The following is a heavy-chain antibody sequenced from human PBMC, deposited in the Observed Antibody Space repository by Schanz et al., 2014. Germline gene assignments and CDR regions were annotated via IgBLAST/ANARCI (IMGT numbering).Heavy chain of an antibody. CDR3: AKIERNED. V-gene: IGHV3-53*01. J-gene: IGHJ4*02. D-gene: IGHD1-1*01. CDR2: IFTDGRT. CDR1: GFAVDNYY. Sequence: EVQLVESGGDLVQPGGSLRLSCAASGFAVDNYYMSCVRQAPGRGLEWVSIIFTDGRTYYADSVKGRFTISRDNSKNTLYLQMNSLRAEDTAVYFCAKIERNEDWGQGTLVTVSS.